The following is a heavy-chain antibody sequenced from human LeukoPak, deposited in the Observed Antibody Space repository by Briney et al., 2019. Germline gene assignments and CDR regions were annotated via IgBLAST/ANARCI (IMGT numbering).Heavy chain of an antibody. CDR3: ATSITTFDY. CDR2: ISGSGGST. CDR1: GCSFSNYD. Sequence: GGSLRLSCAASGCSFSNYDMNWVRQAPGKGLEWVSAISGSGGSTYYADSVKGRFTISRDNSKNTLYLQMHSLRVGDTAVYYCATSITTFDYWGQGTLVTVSS. V-gene: IGHV3-23*01. J-gene: IGHJ4*02. D-gene: IGHD1-14*01.